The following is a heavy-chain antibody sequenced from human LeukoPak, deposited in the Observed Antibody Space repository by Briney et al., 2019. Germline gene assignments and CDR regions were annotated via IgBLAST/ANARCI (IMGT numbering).Heavy chain of an antibody. D-gene: IGHD5-18*01. V-gene: IGHV3-30*03. CDR2: ISYDGSNK. CDR1: GFTFSSYS. CDR3: ARPEGPLAMAHYYYYYMDV. Sequence: PGGSLRLSCAASGFTFSSYSMNWVCQAPGKGLEWVAVISYDGSNKYYADSVKGRFTISRDNSKNTLYLQMNSLRAEDTAVYYCARPEGPLAMAHYYYYYMDVWGKGTTVTVSS. J-gene: IGHJ6*03.